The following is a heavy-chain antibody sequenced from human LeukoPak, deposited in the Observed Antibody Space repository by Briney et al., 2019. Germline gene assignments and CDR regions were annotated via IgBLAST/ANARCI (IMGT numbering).Heavy chain of an antibody. V-gene: IGHV4-39*02. D-gene: IGHD4-17*01. J-gene: IGHJ5*02. CDR3: AREADDYGDYERIRPPIRYNWFDP. CDR1: GGSISSSSYY. Sequence: NTSETLSLTCTVSGGSISSSSYYWGWIRQPPGKGLEWIGSIYYSGSTYYNPSLKSRVTISVDTSKNQFSLKLSSVTAADTAVYYCAREADDYGDYERIRPPIRYNWFDPWGQGTLVTVSS. CDR2: IYYSGST.